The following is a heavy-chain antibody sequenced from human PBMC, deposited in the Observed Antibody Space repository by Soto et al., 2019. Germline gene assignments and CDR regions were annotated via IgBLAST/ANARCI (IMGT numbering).Heavy chain of an antibody. CDR2: INPNSGGT. Sequence: ASVKVSCKASGYTFTGYYMHWVRQAPGQGLEWMGWINPNSGGTNYAQKFQGWVTMTRDTSISTAYMELSRLRSDDTAVYYCARSYCSGGSCYGYNWFDPWGQGTLVTVSS. J-gene: IGHJ5*02. D-gene: IGHD2-15*01. CDR3: ARSYCSGGSCYGYNWFDP. CDR1: GYTFTGYY. V-gene: IGHV1-2*04.